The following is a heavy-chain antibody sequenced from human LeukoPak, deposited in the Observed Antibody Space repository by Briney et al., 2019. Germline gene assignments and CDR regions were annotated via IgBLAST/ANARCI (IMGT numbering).Heavy chain of an antibody. CDR1: GGSFSGYY. Sequence: SSETLSLTCAVYGGSFSGYYWSWIRQPPGKGLEWIGEMNHSGSTNYNPSLKSRVTISVDTSKNQFSLRLSSVTATDTAVYYCARRLGRKFGERFYYYHYMDVWGKGTTVTISS. J-gene: IGHJ6*03. CDR2: MNHSGST. D-gene: IGHD3-10*01. V-gene: IGHV4-34*01. CDR3: ARRLGRKFGERFYYYHYMDV.